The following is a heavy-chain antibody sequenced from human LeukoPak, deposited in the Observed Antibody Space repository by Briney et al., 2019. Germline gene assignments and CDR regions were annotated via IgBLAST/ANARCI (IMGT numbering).Heavy chain of an antibody. CDR3: ARDVRDILTGHDGAGYAFDI. J-gene: IGHJ3*02. Sequence: SVKVSCKASGGTFSSYAISWVRQAPGQGLEWMGGIITIFGTANYAQKFQGRVTITADESTSTAYMELSSLRSEDTAVYYCARDVRDILTGHDGAGYAFDIWGQGTMVTVSS. CDR2: IITIFGTA. V-gene: IGHV1-69*13. D-gene: IGHD3-9*01. CDR1: GGTFSSYA.